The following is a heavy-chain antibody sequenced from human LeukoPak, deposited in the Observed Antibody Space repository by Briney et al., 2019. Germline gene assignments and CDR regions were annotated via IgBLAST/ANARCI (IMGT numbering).Heavy chain of an antibody. J-gene: IGHJ5*02. V-gene: IGHV4-39*01. CDR1: GGSISSSTYY. CDR2: IYYSGST. Sequence: SETLSLTCAVSGGSISSSTYYRGWIRQPPGKGLEWIGSIYYSGSTYYNPSLKSRVTISVDTSKNQFSLKLSSVTAADTAVYYCATPGHVLPGIAVAPPYAWGQGTLVTVSS. CDR3: ATPGHVLPGIAVAPPYA. D-gene: IGHD6-19*01.